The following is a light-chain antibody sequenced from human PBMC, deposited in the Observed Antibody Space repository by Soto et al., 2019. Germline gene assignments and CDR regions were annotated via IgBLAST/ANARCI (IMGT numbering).Light chain of an antibody. V-gene: IGKV3-20*01. J-gene: IGKJ1*01. CDR3: QQYGRSPPWT. CDR1: QIVSHNY. Sequence: EIVLTQSPVTLSLSPGESATLSCRASQIVSHNYLAWNQQKPCEAPRLLIYGASSRATGIPDRFSGSGYGTDFTLTISRMEPEDFAVYYCQQYGRSPPWTFGQGTKVEV. CDR2: GAS.